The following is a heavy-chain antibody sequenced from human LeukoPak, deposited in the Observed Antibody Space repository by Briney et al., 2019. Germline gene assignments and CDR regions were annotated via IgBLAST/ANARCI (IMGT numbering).Heavy chain of an antibody. CDR1: RGSISGHY. V-gene: IGHV4-59*08. D-gene: IGHD6-13*01. CDR3: ARMGTNSSAWFAGYYYYYYMDV. Sequence: SETLSLTCTVSRGSISGHYWSWIRQPPGKGLEWVGYIHYWRNTNYNPSLKSRVLISVDRSKNQFSLKLSAVTAADTALYYCARMGTNSSAWFAGYYYYYYMDVWGKGTTVTVSS. CDR2: IHYWRNT. J-gene: IGHJ6*03.